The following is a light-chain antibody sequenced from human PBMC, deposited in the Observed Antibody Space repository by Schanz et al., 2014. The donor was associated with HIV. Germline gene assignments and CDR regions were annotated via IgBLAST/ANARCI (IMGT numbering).Light chain of an antibody. CDR3: QQSHTYPYT. J-gene: IGKJ2*01. V-gene: IGKV1-5*03. Sequence: DIQMPQSPSTLSASVGDRVTITCRASQYISSWLAWYQQKPGKAPELLIYTASTLESGVPPRFSGSGSGTEFTLTISGLQPDDFATYYCQQSHTYPYTFGQGTRLEIK. CDR1: QYISSW. CDR2: TAS.